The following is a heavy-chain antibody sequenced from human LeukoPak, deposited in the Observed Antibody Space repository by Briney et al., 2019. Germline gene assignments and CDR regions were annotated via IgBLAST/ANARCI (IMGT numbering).Heavy chain of an antibody. CDR1: GFTFSSYA. V-gene: IGHV3-30-3*01. CDR2: ISYDGSNK. D-gene: IGHD3-9*01. J-gene: IGHJ4*02. CDR3: ARDQNDILTGYSDY. Sequence: PGGSLRLSCGASGFTFSSYAMHWVRQAPGKGLEWVAVISYDGSNKYYADSVKGRFTISRDNAKNSLYLQMNSLRAEDTAVYYCARDQNDILTGYSDYWGQGTLVTVSS.